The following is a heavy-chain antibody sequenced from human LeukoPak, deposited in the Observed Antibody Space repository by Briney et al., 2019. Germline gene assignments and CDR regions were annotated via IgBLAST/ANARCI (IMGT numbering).Heavy chain of an antibody. V-gene: IGHV1-2*06. Sequence: ASVKVSCKASGYTLTGYYMHWVRQAPGQGLEWMGRINPNSGGTNYAQKFQGRVTMTRDTSISTAYVELSRLRSDDTAVYYCARAYSSSLPTGLGWGQGTLVTVSS. CDR1: GYTLTGYY. J-gene: IGHJ4*02. D-gene: IGHD6-13*01. CDR2: INPNSGGT. CDR3: ARAYSSSLPTGLG.